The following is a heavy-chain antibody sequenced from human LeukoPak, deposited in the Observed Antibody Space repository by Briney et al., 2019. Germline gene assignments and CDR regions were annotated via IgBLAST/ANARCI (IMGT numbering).Heavy chain of an antibody. D-gene: IGHD3-10*01. CDR3: ARAFYYDSGTYGPVDY. V-gene: IGHV1-69*05. CDR2: IIPIFGTA. J-gene: IGHJ4*02. CDR1: GGTFSSYA. Sequence: SVKVSCKASGGTFSSYAISWVRQAPGQGLEWMGRIIPIFGTANYAQKFQGRVTITTDESTSTAYMELNSLTSEDTAVYYCARAFYYDSGTYGPVDYWGQGTLVTVSS.